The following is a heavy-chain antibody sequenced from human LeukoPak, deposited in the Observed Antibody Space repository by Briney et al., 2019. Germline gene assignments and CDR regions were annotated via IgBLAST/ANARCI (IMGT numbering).Heavy chain of an antibody. CDR3: ARRNYGSGDNNWFDP. V-gene: IGHV4-31*03. Sequence: PSQTLSLTCTVSGGSISSGGYYWSWIRQHPGEGLEWIGYIYYSGSTYYNPSLKSRVTISVDTSKNQFSLKLSSVTAADTAVYYCARRNYGSGDNNWFDPWGQGTLVTVSS. J-gene: IGHJ5*02. CDR1: GGSISSGGYY. D-gene: IGHD3-10*01. CDR2: IYYSGST.